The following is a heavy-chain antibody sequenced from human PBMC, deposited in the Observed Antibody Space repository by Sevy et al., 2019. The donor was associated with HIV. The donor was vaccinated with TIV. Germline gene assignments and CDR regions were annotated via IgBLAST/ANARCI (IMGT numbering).Heavy chain of an antibody. CDR3: ARDWVEGDYDSGGFLGRWYFDL. V-gene: IGHV3-53*01. D-gene: IGHD3-22*01. CDR1: GFTVSSNY. J-gene: IGHJ2*01. CDR2: IYSGGST. Sequence: GGSLRLSCAASGFTVSSNYMSWVRQAPGKGLEWVSVIYSGGSTYYADSVKGRFTISRDNSKDTLYLQMNSLRAEDTAVYYCARDWVEGDYDSGGFLGRWYFDLWGRGTLVTVSS.